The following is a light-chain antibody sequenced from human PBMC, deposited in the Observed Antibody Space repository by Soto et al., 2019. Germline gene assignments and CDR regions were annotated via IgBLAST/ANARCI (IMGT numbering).Light chain of an antibody. V-gene: IGLV2-8*01. CDR2: EVS. J-gene: IGLJ1*01. Sequence: QSVLTQTPSASGSRGQSVTISCTGASSDVGAYDSVSWYQHHPGKAPKALIYEVSKRPSGVPDRFSGSKSGNTASLTVSGLQAEDGADYYCSSYAGSNNYVFGTGTKVTVL. CDR1: SSDVGAYDS. CDR3: SSYAGSNNYV.